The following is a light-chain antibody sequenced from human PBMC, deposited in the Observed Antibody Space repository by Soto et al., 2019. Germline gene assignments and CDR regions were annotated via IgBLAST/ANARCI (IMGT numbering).Light chain of an antibody. J-gene: IGKJ1*01. Sequence: DIQMTQSPSTLPASVGDRVTITCRASQSISNYLAWYQQKPGKAPQLLIYAASTLESGVPSRFSGSGSGTEFTLTISSLQPDDFATYYCQHYNSYSEAFGQGTKVDIK. CDR1: QSISNY. CDR2: AAS. CDR3: QHYNSYSEA. V-gene: IGKV1-5*01.